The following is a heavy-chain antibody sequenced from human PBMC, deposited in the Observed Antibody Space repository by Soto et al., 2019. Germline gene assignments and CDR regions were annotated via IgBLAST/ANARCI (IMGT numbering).Heavy chain of an antibody. V-gene: IGHV1-46*01. J-gene: IGHJ4*02. CDR2: INPSGGST. Sequence: GASVKVSCKASGYTFTSYYIHWVRQAPGQGLEWVGLINPSGGSTNYAQKLQGRVTMTTDTSTSTAYMELRSLRSDDTAVYYCARALRYSSGLIREFDYWGQGTMVTVSS. CDR3: ARALRYSSGLIREFDY. CDR1: GYTFTSYY. D-gene: IGHD6-19*01.